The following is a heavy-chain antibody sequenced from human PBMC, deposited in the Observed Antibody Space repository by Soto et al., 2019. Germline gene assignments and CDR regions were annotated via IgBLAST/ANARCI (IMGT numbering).Heavy chain of an antibody. Sequence: GESLKISCKGSGYSFTSYWISWVRQMPGKGLEWMGRIDPSDSYTNYSPSFQGHVTISADKSISTAYLQWSSLKASDTAMYYCARRRVYSSSSSYYYYGMDVWGQGTTVTVSS. J-gene: IGHJ6*02. CDR1: GYSFTSYW. CDR3: ARRRVYSSSSSYYYYGMDV. CDR2: IDPSDSYT. V-gene: IGHV5-10-1*01. D-gene: IGHD6-6*01.